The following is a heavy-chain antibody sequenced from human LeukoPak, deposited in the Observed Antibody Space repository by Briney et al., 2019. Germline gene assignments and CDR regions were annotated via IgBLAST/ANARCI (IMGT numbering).Heavy chain of an antibody. CDR1: GFTFSNAW. D-gene: IGHD3-10*01. CDR3: TTGITMVRGVIHLIEY. J-gene: IGHJ4*02. V-gene: IGHV3-15*01. CDR2: IKSKTDGGTT. Sequence: GGSLRLSCAASGFTFSNAWMSWVRQAPGKGLEWVGRIKSKTDGGTTDYAAPVKGRFTISRDDSKNTLYLQMNSLKTEDTAVYYCTTGITMVRGVIHLIEYWGQGTLVTVSS.